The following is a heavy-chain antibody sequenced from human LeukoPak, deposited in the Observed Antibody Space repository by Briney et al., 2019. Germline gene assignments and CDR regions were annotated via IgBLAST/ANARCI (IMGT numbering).Heavy chain of an antibody. J-gene: IGHJ4*02. CDR2: MNPNSGNT. Sequence: ASVKVSCTASGYTFTSYDINWVRQATGQGLEWMGWMNPNSGNTGYAQKFQGRVTMTRNTSISTAYMELSSLRSEDTAVYYCARGGRGIAAAGSGFDYWGQGTLVTVSS. V-gene: IGHV1-8*01. D-gene: IGHD6-13*01. CDR1: GYTFTSYD. CDR3: ARGGRGIAAAGSGFDY.